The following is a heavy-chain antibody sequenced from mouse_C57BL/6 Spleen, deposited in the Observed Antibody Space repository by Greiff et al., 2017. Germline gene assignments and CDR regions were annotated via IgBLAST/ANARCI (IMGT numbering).Heavy chain of an antibody. CDR2: IYPGDGDT. CDR3: ARSVTGTNAMDY. CDR1: GYAFSSYW. J-gene: IGHJ4*01. Sequence: QVQLQQSGAELVKPGASVKISCKASGYAFSSYWMNWLKQRPGKGLEWIGQIYPGDGDTNYNGKFKGKATLTADKSSSTAYMQLSSLTSEDSAVYFCARSVTGTNAMDYWGQGTSVTVSS. V-gene: IGHV1-80*01. D-gene: IGHD4-1*01.